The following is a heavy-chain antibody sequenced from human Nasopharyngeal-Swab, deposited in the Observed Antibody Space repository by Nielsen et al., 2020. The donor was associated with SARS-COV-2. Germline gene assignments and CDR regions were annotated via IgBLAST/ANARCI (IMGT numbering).Heavy chain of an antibody. J-gene: IGHJ3*02. CDR2: ISSSSSYI. Sequence: GESLKISCAASGFTFSSYRMNWVRQAPGKGLEWVSSISSSSSYIFYADSVKGRFTISRDNAKNSLYLEMNSLRPEDTALYYCIKGVDITSRTARAFDIWGQGTMVTVSS. D-gene: IGHD5-12*01. CDR3: IKGVDITSRTARAFDI. V-gene: IGHV3-21*04. CDR1: GFTFSSYR.